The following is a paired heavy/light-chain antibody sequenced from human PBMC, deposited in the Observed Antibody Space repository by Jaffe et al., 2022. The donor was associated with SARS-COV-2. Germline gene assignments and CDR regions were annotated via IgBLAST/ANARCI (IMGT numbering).Light chain of an antibody. CDR3: AAWDDNLSGWV. V-gene: IGLV1-47*01. Sequence: QSVLTQPPSASGTPGQRVTISCSGSDSNIGKNFLYWYQHVPGTAPKLLISKHDQRPSGVPDRFSGSKSDTSASLAISGLRSEDEADYYCAAWDDNLSGWVFGGGTRLTVL. J-gene: IGLJ3*02. CDR2: KHD. CDR1: DSNIGKNF.
Heavy chain of an antibody. CDR2: IISILDKT. V-gene: IGHV1-69*01. J-gene: IGHJ4*02. Sequence: QVQLVQSGAEVKKPGSSVKVSCKASGGTFSNYVINWVRQAPGQGLEWMGGIISILDKTNYAQRFQGRVTMTADESTRTAYMQLSSLRSEDTAVYYCSSGYVGEGLDHWGQGTLITVSS. CDR1: GGTFSNYV. D-gene: IGHD5-12*01. CDR3: SSGYVGEGLDH.